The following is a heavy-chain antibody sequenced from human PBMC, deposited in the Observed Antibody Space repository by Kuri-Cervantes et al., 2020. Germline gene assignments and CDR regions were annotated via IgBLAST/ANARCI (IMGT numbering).Heavy chain of an antibody. Sequence: SDTLSLTCTVSGGSISSSSYYWGWILQPPGKGREWIGSIYYSGSTYYNPSLKSRVTIFVDPSTNKVSLKLRSVTAADTAVYYCGKLLSYGMDVWGQGTTVTVSS. CDR3: GKLLSYGMDV. V-gene: IGHV4-39*01. CDR2: IYYSGST. J-gene: IGHJ6*02. CDR1: GGSISSSSYY.